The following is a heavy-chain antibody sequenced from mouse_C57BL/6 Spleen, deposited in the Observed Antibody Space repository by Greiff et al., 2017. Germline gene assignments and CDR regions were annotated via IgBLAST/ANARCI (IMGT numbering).Heavy chain of an antibody. CDR1: GYTFTSYW. V-gene: IGHV1-53*01. J-gene: IGHJ3*01. Sequence: QVQLQQPGTDLVKPGASVKLSCKASGYTFTSYWMHWVKQRPGQGLEWIGKINPSNGGTNYNEKFKSKATLTVDKSSSTAYMQLSSLTSEDSAVYYCARARVLRETWFAYWGQGTLVTVSA. CDR3: ARARVLRETWFAY. D-gene: IGHD1-1*01. CDR2: INPSNGGT.